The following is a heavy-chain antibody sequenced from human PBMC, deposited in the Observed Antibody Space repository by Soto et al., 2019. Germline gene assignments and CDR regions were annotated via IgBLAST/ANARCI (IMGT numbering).Heavy chain of an antibody. CDR3: ARDLENDGNYYMDV. CDR2: INGDGSRI. Sequence: EVQLVASGGGLVQPGGSLRLSCAATGFTFSRYWMHWVRQVPGAGLEWVSRINGDGSRITYTDSMKGRFTISRDNAKNTLYLQMNSLRDEDTAVYYCARDLENDGNYYMDVWGKGTTVTVSS. CDR1: GFTFSRYW. D-gene: IGHD3-3*01. V-gene: IGHV3-74*01. J-gene: IGHJ6*03.